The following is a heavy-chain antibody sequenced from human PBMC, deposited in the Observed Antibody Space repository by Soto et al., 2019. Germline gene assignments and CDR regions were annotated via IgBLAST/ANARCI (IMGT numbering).Heavy chain of an antibody. J-gene: IGHJ3*02. V-gene: IGHV1-69*02. CDR1: GDTFSSYT. CDR2: IIPVLGIA. CDR3: ARGYYGSGRVGAVGI. D-gene: IGHD3-10*01. Sequence: QVQLVQSGAEVRKPGSSLKVSRKASGDTFSSYTISWVRQAPGQGLEWMGRIIPVLGIANYAQKCQGSVTSTADKSTRTAYTELSSLRSEDTAFYYCARGYYGSGRVGAVGIWGQGAMVTVSS.